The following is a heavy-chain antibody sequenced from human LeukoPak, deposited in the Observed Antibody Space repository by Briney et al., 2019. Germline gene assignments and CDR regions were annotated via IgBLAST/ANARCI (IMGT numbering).Heavy chain of an antibody. CDR2: INPNSGGT. CDR3: ARDERSTAGNWFDP. D-gene: IGHD1-1*01. J-gene: IGHJ5*02. V-gene: IGHV1-2*06. Sequence: ASVKVSCKASGYTFTDYYIHWVRQAPGQGLEWMGRINPNSGGTNYAQRFQGRVTVTRDTSISTAYMELSTLRSDDAAVYYCARDERSTAGNWFDPWGQGTLVTVSS. CDR1: GYTFTDYY.